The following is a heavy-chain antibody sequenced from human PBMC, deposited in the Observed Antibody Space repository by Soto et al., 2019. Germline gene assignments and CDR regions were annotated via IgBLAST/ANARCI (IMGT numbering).Heavy chain of an antibody. CDR1: GYSISSGYL. D-gene: IGHD3-3*01. CDR2: IYYTGST. J-gene: IGHJ6*02. CDR3: AREYYDFWSGEYHNGMDG. V-gene: IGHV4-38-2*02. Sequence: SETLSRTCGVSGYSISSGYLWVWIRQPPGKGLEWMGSIYYTGSTYYNPSLLTRITISVDTSKNQFSLKLSSVTDADTALYYCAREYYDFWSGEYHNGMDGWGPGNTVTVSS.